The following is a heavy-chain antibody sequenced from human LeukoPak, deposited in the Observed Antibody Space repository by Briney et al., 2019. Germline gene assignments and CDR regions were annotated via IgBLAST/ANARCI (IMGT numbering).Heavy chain of an antibody. CDR2: ISGSGGST. Sequence: GGSLRLSCAASGFTFSSYAMSWVRQPPGEGLEWVSTISGSGGSTYYADSVKGRFTISRDNSKNTLYLQMNSLGAEDTAVYYCARDWPSEWQQLPDYDAVDIWGQGTMVTVSS. CDR3: ARDWPSEWQQLPDYDAVDI. D-gene: IGHD6-13*01. V-gene: IGHV3-23*01. CDR1: GFTFSSYA. J-gene: IGHJ3*02.